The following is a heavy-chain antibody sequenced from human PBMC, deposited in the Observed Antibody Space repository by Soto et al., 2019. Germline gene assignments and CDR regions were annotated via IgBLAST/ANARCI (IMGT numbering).Heavy chain of an antibody. D-gene: IGHD2-2*01. CDR1: GGSFSGYY. CDR2: INHSGST. CDR3: AGEKYQLLYYYNGMDV. J-gene: IGHJ6*02. V-gene: IGHV4-34*01. Sequence: PSETPSLTCAVYGGSFSGYYWSWIRQPPGKGLEWIGEINHSGSTNYNPSLKSRVTISVDTSKNQFSLKVSSVTAADTAVYYCAGEKYQLLYYYNGMDVWGQGTTVTVSS.